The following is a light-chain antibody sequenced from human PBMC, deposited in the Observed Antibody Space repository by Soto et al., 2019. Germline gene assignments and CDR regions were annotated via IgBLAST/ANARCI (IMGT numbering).Light chain of an antibody. Sequence: EIVLTQSPASLSVSPGERATLSCRASQTVYNNYLAWYQQKPGQAPRLLMYAVSTRAIGIPARFSGSGSGTEFTLTISSLQSEDFASYYCQQYSSWPITFGQGTRLEIK. J-gene: IGKJ5*01. V-gene: IGKV3-15*01. CDR3: QQYSSWPIT. CDR1: QTVYNNY. CDR2: AVS.